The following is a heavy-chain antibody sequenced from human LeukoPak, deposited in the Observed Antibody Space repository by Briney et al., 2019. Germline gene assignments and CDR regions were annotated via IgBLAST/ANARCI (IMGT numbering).Heavy chain of an antibody. D-gene: IGHD3-10*01. CDR1: GFTFSSYW. Sequence: GGSLRLSCAASGFTFSSYWMHWVRQAPGKGLVWVSRINSDGSSTSYADSVKGRFTISGDNAKNTLYLQMNSLRAEDTAVYYYARVSGSFIWFRDTCYFDYWGQGTLVTVSS. V-gene: IGHV3-74*01. J-gene: IGHJ4*02. CDR2: INSDGSST. CDR3: ARVSGSFIWFRDTCYFDY.